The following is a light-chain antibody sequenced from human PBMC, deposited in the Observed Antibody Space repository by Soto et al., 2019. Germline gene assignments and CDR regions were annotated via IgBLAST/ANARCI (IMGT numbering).Light chain of an antibody. CDR1: QSVSSSY. CDR2: GAS. CDR3: QPYGSSPRFT. V-gene: IGKV3-20*01. Sequence: EIVLTQSPGTLSLSPRERATLSCRASQSVSSSYLAWYQQKPGQAPRLLIYGASSRATGIPDRFSGSGSGTDFTLTFRRLEPEDFAVYYCQPYGSSPRFTFGPGTKVDIK. J-gene: IGKJ3*01.